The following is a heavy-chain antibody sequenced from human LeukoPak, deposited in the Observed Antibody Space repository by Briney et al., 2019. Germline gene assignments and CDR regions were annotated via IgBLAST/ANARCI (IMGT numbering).Heavy chain of an antibody. J-gene: IGHJ4*02. CDR3: AKGLSTSCYGGVDY. CDR2: ISGSGGST. D-gene: IGHD2-2*01. Sequence: PGGSLRISCAASGFTFSSYAMSWVRQAPGKGLEWVSAISGSGGSTYYADSVKGRFTISRDNSKNTLYLQMNSLRAEDTAVYYCAKGLSTSCYGGVDYWGQGTLVTVSS. V-gene: IGHV3-23*01. CDR1: GFTFSSYA.